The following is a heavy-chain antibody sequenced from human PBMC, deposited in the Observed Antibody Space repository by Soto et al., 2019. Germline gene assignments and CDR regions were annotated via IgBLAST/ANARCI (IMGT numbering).Heavy chain of an antibody. J-gene: IGHJ4*02. CDR1: GCSFISYA. Sequence: EGSLRLSCAASGCSFISYAMSWVRQATGKGLEWVSAISGSGGSTYYADSVKGRFTISRDNSKNTLYLQMNSLRAEDTAVYYCAKYGYSSSWSSVDYWPQGTLVTVSS. V-gene: IGHV3-23*01. D-gene: IGHD6-13*01. CDR2: ISGSGGST. CDR3: AKYGYSSSWSSVDY.